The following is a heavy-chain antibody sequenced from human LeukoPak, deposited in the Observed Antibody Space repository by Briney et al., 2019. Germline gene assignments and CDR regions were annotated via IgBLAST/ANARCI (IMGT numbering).Heavy chain of an antibody. V-gene: IGHV4-30-4*01. CDR2: IYYSGST. CDR1: GGSISSGDYY. D-gene: IGHD3-10*01. J-gene: IGHJ5*02. CDR3: ARVLYYGSGSYSNWFDP. Sequence: SQTLSLTCTVSGGSISSGDYYWSWIRQPPGKGLEWIGYIYYSGSTYYNPSLKSRVTISVDMSKNQFSLKLSSVTAADTAVYYCARVLYYGSGSYSNWFDPWGQGTLVTVSS.